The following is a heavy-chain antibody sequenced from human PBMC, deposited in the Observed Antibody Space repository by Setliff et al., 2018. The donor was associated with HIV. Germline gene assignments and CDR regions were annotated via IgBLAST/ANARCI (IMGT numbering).Heavy chain of an antibody. Sequence: HPGGSLRLSCAASGFSVSNNYLTWVRQAPGKGLEWVSLMYDDGRTFYAKSVKGRFTISRDTSINILYLHMNRLIAEDTAVYYCAKGIEWLDPWGQGTLVTVSS. CDR3: AKGIEWLDP. CDR1: GFSVSNNY. V-gene: IGHV3-53*01. CDR2: MYDDGRT. J-gene: IGHJ5*02.